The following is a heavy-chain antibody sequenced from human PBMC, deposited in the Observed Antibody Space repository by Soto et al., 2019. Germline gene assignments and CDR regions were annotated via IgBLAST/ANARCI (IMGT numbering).Heavy chain of an antibody. CDR2: ISGGGGST. V-gene: IGHV3-23*01. J-gene: IGHJ4*02. D-gene: IGHD3-10*01. Sequence: EVQLLESGGGLVQPGGSLRLSCAASGFTFSSYGMSSVRQAPGKGLEWASSISGGGGSTYYADTVKGRFTISRDNAKNTLYMQVGSLRAEVTAVYYCASGNDYGSYSYFPFYRWGQGTLVSVSS. CDR1: GFTFSSYG. CDR3: ASGNDYGSYSYFPFYR.